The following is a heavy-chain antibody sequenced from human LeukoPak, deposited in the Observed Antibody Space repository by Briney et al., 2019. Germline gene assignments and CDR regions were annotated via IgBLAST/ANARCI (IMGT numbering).Heavy chain of an antibody. D-gene: IGHD1-26*01. Sequence: AGGSLRLSCAASGFTFSSYAMSWVRQAPGKGLEWVSAISGSGGSTYYADSVKGRFTISRDNSKNTLYLQMNSLRAEDTAVYYCAKVPNSGSYYYYYYYMDVWGKGTTVTVSS. CDR3: AKVPNSGSYYYYYYYMDV. CDR1: GFTFSSYA. J-gene: IGHJ6*03. CDR2: ISGSGGST. V-gene: IGHV3-23*01.